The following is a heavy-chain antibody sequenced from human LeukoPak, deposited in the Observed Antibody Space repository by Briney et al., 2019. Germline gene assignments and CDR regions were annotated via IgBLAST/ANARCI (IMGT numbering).Heavy chain of an antibody. Sequence: SETLSLTCTVSGGSISSFHWSWIRQPPGKGLEHIGNIYDSGSTYYNPSLKSRVTISVDTSKNQFSLKLSSVTAADTAVYYCARDQGSRWDSSGYYLNWFDPWGQGTLVTVSS. CDR2: IYDSGST. J-gene: IGHJ5*02. CDR3: ARDQGSRWDSSGYYLNWFDP. D-gene: IGHD3-22*01. CDR1: GGSISSFH. V-gene: IGHV4-59*01.